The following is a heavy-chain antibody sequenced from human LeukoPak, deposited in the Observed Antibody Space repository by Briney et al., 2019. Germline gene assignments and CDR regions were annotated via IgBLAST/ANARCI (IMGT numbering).Heavy chain of an antibody. CDR2: IDPSDSYI. CDR3: ARHLYILTGPDY. V-gene: IGHV5-10-1*01. J-gene: IGHJ4*02. CDR1: GYSFTRYW. D-gene: IGHD3-9*01. Sequence: GESLKISCKGSGYSFTRYWISWVRLMPGKGLEWMGRIDPSDSYINYSPSFQGHVTISADKSISTAYLQWSSLKASDTAMYYCARHLYILTGPDYWGQGTLVTVSS.